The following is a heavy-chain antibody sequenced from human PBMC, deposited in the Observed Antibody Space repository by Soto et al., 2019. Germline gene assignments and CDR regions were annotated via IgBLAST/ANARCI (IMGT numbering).Heavy chain of an antibody. CDR1: GYTFTSYY. J-gene: IGHJ4*02. D-gene: IGHD3-22*01. CDR3: ARVTSPSYYYDSSIEYYFDY. Sequence: ASVKVSCKASGYTFTSYYMHWVRQAPGQGLEWMGIINPSGGSTSYAQKFQGRVTMTRDTSTSTVYMELSSLRSEDTAVYYCARVTSPSYYYDSSIEYYFDYWGQGTLVTVSS. V-gene: IGHV1-46*01. CDR2: INPSGGST.